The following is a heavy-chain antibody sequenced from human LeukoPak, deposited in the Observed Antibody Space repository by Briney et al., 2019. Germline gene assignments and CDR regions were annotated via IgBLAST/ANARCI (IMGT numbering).Heavy chain of an antibody. D-gene: IGHD6-13*01. CDR1: GIPFSDYY. CDR3: AAGTAADC. CDR2: ISSSSSYR. V-gene: IGHV3-11*03. Sequence: KPGGSLRLSCVVSGIPFSDYYMNWIRQAPGKGLEWISYISSSSSYRDYAASVKGRFTISRDNAKNVLYLQMNSLRVEDTAVYYCAAGTAADCWGLGTLVAVSS. J-gene: IGHJ4*02.